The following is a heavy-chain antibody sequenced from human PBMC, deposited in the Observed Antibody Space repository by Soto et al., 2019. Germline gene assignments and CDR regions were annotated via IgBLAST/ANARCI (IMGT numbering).Heavy chain of an antibody. V-gene: IGHV1-69*12. J-gene: IGHJ6*02. CDR2: IIPIFGTA. CDR3: ARARIPAAIVSRNGMDV. Sequence: QVQLVQSGAEVQKPGSSVKVSCQASGGTFSSYAISWVRQAHGQGLEWRGGIIPIFGTANYAQKFQGRVTITADETTSTTYMELSRLRSEDTTVYYCARARIPAAIVSRNGMDVWGQGTTVTDFS. CDR1: GGTFSSYA. D-gene: IGHD2-2*02.